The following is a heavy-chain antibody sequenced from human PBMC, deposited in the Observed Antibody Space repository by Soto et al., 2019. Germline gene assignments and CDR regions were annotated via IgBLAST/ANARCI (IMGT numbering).Heavy chain of an antibody. CDR1: GFTFSSYA. Sequence: QVQLVESGGGVVQPGRSLRLSCAASGFTFSSYAMHWVRQAPGKGLEWVAVISYDGSNKYYADSVKGRFTISRDNSKNTLYLQMTSLRAEDTAVDYCARDLRYFAMRYWGQGTLVTVSS. CDR2: ISYDGSNK. V-gene: IGHV3-30-3*01. J-gene: IGHJ4*02. CDR3: ARDLRYFAMRY. D-gene: IGHD3-9*01.